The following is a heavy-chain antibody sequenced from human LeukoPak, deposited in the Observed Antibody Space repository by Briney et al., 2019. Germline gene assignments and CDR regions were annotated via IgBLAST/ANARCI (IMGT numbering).Heavy chain of an antibody. V-gene: IGHV1-8*01. Sequence: ASVKVSCKASGYTFTSYDINWVRQATGQGLEWMGWMNPNSGNTSYAQKFQGRVTMTRNTSISTAYMELSSLRSENTAVYYCARSVGARPYYYYGMDVWGQGTTVTVSS. J-gene: IGHJ6*02. CDR2: MNPNSGNT. CDR1: GYTFTSYD. D-gene: IGHD1-26*01. CDR3: ARSVGARPYYYYGMDV.